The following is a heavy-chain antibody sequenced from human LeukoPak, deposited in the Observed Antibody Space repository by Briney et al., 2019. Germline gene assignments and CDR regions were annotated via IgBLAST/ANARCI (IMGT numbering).Heavy chain of an antibody. D-gene: IGHD2-2*01. CDR2: IYYSGST. V-gene: IGHV4-39*01. J-gene: IGHJ5*02. Sequence: PSETLSLTCTVSGGSISSSSYYWGWIRQPPGKGLEWIGSIYYSGSTYYNPSLKSRVTISVDTSKNQFSLKLSSVTAADTAVYYCARHLAVPAAIGTWFDPWGQGTLVTVSS. CDR3: ARHLAVPAAIGTWFDP. CDR1: GGSISSSSYY.